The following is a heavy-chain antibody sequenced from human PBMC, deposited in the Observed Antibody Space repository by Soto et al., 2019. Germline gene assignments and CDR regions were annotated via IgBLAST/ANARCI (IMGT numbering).Heavy chain of an antibody. CDR3: AREDTGHSGYDYGDYYYGMDV. Sequence: ASVKVSCKASGYTFTGYYMHWVRQAPGQGLEWMGWINPNSGGTNYAQKFQGWVTMTRDTSISTAYMELSRLRSDDTAVYYCAREDTGHSGYDYGDYYYGMDVWGQGTTVTASS. CDR2: INPNSGGT. D-gene: IGHD5-12*01. J-gene: IGHJ6*02. V-gene: IGHV1-2*04. CDR1: GYTFTGYY.